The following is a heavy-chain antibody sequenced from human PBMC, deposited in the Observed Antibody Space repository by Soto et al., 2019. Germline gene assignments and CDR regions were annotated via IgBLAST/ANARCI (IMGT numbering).Heavy chain of an antibody. J-gene: IGHJ4*02. Sequence: GGSLRLSCAASGFTFSSYSMNWVRQAPGKGLEWVSSISSSSSYIYYADSVKGRFTISRDNAKNSLYLQMNSLRAEDTAVYYCARDIAPPYGYSSVLGWYGFCDYWGQGTLVTVSS. V-gene: IGHV3-21*01. CDR2: ISSSSSYI. CDR1: GFTFSSYS. D-gene: IGHD6-19*01. CDR3: ARDIAPPYGYSSVLGWYGFCDY.